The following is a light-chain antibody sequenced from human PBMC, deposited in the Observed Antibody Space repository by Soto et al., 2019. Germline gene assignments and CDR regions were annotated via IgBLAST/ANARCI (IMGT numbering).Light chain of an antibody. Sequence: EILLTQSPGALSLSPGERATLSCRASHDINSKSLAWYQQKPRLAPRLHIFGASSRATGIPDRFSGSGSGTDFTLTISRLETEDSAVYYCQQYDSSPLTSGGGTKVDIK. CDR3: QQYDSSPLT. CDR2: GAS. V-gene: IGKV3-20*01. CDR1: HDINSKS. J-gene: IGKJ4*02.